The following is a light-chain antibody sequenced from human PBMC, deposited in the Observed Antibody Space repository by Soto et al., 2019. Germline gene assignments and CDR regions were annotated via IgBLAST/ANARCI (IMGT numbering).Light chain of an antibody. CDR3: LQPNTIPII. CDR1: QGLSGW. CDR2: AAS. J-gene: IGKJ4*01. V-gene: IGKV1-12*01. Sequence: DVQMTQSPSSVSASVGDRVTITCRASQGLSGWLAWYQQKPGKAPKLLIDAASGLQSGAPSRFSGSESGTALALTVSSLQRKDCATYYCLQPNTIPIIFGGGTKVEL.